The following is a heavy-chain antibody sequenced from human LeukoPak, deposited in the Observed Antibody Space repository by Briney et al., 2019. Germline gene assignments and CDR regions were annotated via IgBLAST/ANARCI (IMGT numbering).Heavy chain of an antibody. D-gene: IGHD2-2*01. J-gene: IGHJ4*02. Sequence: PSETLSLTCAVSGYSISSGYYWGWTRQPPGMGLEWIGSMYHSGSTFYNPSLKSRVTISVDTSKNQFSLKLSSVTAADTAIYYCARKTSTTCHFDYWGQGTLVTVSS. CDR3: ARKTSTTCHFDY. CDR2: MYHSGST. V-gene: IGHV4-38-2*01. CDR1: GYSISSGYY.